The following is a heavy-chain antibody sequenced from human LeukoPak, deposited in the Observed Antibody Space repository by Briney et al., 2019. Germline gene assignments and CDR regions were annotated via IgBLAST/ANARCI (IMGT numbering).Heavy chain of an antibody. J-gene: IGHJ4*02. D-gene: IGHD3-16*01. CDR1: GGSISSNSYY. CDR3: TRGAGWLIDY. V-gene: IGHV4-39*07. Sequence: SETLSLTCTVSGGSISSNSYYWGWIRQPPGKGLEWIASIHYRGSTNYNPSLKSRVTISADTSKNQFSLKLNSLTTADTAVYYCTRGAGWLIDYWGQGILVTVSS. CDR2: IHYRGST.